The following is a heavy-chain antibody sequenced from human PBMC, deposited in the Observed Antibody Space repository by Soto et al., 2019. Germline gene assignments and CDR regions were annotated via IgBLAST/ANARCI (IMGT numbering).Heavy chain of an antibody. CDR2: ISASGANT. V-gene: IGHV3-23*01. CDR1: AFSFSNYF. Sequence: GGSLRLSCAASAFSFSNYFMSWVRQAPGKGLEWVSGISASGANTYYADSVKGRFTISRDNSRDTLYLQMNSLRAEDTAIYYCAKTNGMYYFDYWGQGALVTVSS. D-gene: IGHD2-8*01. CDR3: AKTNGMYYFDY. J-gene: IGHJ4*02.